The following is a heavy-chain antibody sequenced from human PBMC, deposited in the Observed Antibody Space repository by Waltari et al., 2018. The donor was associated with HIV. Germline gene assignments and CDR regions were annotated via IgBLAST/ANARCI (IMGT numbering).Heavy chain of an antibody. CDR1: GFTFNSYS. V-gene: IGHV3-48*01. CDR2: SRYGSSTI. J-gene: IGHJ5*02. CDR3: AREICRVARGNWFDP. D-gene: IGHD3-3*01. Sequence: EVQLVESGGDLVQPGGSLRLSCAASGFTFNSYSINWVRQAPGRVLEWVLDSRYGSSTIYYADSVKGRFTIARDEAKNSRYRQMYSLRAEDTAVYYCAREICRVARGNWFDPWGQGTLVTVSS.